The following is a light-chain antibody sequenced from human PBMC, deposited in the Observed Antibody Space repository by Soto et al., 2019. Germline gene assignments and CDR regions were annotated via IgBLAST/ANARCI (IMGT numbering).Light chain of an antibody. CDR2: DVS. Sequence: QSVLTQPASVSGSPGQSITISCTGTSSDVGGYNYVSWYQQHPGKAPKLMIYDVSNRPSGVSNRFSGSKSGNTASLTISGLQAEDEADYHCSSYTSSSTLDMVFGGGTKLTVL. V-gene: IGLV2-14*01. J-gene: IGLJ2*01. CDR3: SSYTSSSTLDMV. CDR1: SSDVGGYNY.